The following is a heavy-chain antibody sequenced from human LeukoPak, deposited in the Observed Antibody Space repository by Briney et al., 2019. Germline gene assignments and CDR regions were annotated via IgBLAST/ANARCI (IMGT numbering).Heavy chain of an antibody. D-gene: IGHD3-10*01. CDR2: IIPIFGTA. CDR3: ARDHFDRVTRVRGVCYCMDV. V-gene: IGHV1-69*01. CDR1: GGTFSSYA. Sequence: SVKVSCKASGGTFSSYAISWVRQAPGQGLEWMGGIIPIFGTANYAQKFQGRVTITADESTSTAYMELSSLRSEDTAVYYCARDHFDRVTRVRGVCYCMDVWGQGTTVTVSS. J-gene: IGHJ6*02.